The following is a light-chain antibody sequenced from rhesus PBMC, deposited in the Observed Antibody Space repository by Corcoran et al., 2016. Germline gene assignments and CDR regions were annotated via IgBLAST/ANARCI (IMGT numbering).Light chain of an antibody. CDR3: QQYYIAPWT. CDR2: KVS. CDR1: QGIATW. V-gene: IGKV1-21*01. J-gene: IGKJ1*01. Sequence: DIQMTQSPSSLSVSVGDRVTIACRASQGIATWLTWYQQQPGKSPKPLIYKVSSLQSGVPSRFSGSGSGTDFTLTISSLQPEDFATYFCQQYYIAPWTFGQGTKLEIK.